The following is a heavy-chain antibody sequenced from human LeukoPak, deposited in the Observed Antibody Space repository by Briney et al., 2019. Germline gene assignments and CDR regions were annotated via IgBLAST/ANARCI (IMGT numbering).Heavy chain of an antibody. Sequence: GGSLRLSCAASGFTFSSYSMNWVRQAPGKGLEWVSSISSSSSYIYYADSVKGRFTISRDNAKNSLYLQRNSLRAEDTAVYYCARELPRTYCSSTSCPLDYWGQGTLVTVSS. CDR2: ISSSSSYI. CDR3: ARELPRTYCSSTSCPLDY. D-gene: IGHD2-2*01. CDR1: GFTFSSYS. V-gene: IGHV3-21*01. J-gene: IGHJ4*02.